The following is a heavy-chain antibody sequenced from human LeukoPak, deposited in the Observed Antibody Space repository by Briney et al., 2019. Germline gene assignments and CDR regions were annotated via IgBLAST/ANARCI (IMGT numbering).Heavy chain of an antibody. CDR3: ARHGSTDYFDY. J-gene: IGHJ4*02. V-gene: IGHV4-39*01. CDR1: GGSISTYY. Sequence: SETLSLTCTVSGGSISTYYWGCIRQPPGKGLEWIGRIYYSGSTFYNPSLKSRVTISVDTSKNQLSLRLSSVTAADTAVYYCARHGSTDYFDYWGQGTLVTVSS. D-gene: IGHD2-2*03. CDR2: IYYSGST.